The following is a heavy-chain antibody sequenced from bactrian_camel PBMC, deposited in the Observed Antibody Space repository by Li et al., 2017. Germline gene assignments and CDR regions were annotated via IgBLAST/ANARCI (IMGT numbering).Heavy chain of an antibody. V-gene: IGHV3S9*01. D-gene: IGHD3*01. CDR1: VDTIGRYC. J-gene: IGHJ4*01. CDR3: AAATRPISMSAAEVQSLAAVNYNS. Sequence: HVQLVESGGGSVQVGGSLRLSCVASVDTIGRYCMGWFRQIPDKEREGIAGIESDGSTSYADSVKGRFTISQDNPKQTVYLQMDNLAPEDSAMYFCAAATRPISMSAAEVQSLAAVNYNSWGRGTQVTVS. CDR2: IESDGST.